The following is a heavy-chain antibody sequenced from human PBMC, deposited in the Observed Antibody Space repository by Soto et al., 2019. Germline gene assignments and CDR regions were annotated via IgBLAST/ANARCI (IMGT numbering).Heavy chain of an antibody. CDR2: ISYDGSNK. CDR1: GFTFSSYA. Sequence: QVQLVESGGGVVQPGRSLRLSCAASGFTFSSYAMHWVRQAPGKGLEWVAVISYDGSNKYYADSVKGRFTISRDNSKNTLYLQMNSLRAEDTAVYYCAISISGGYFDYWGQGTLVTVSS. D-gene: IGHD3-16*02. J-gene: IGHJ4*02. CDR3: AISISGGYFDY. V-gene: IGHV3-30-3*01.